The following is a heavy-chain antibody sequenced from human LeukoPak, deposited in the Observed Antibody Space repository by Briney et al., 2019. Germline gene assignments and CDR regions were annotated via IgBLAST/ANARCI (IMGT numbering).Heavy chain of an antibody. Sequence: GGSLRLSCAASGFTFSSYWMSWVRQAPGKGLEWVAVISYDGSNKYYADSVKGRFTISRDNSKNTLYLQMNSLRAEDTAVYYCARVGPWDTAMVTPYYYGMDVWGQGTTVTVSS. CDR2: ISYDGSNK. CDR3: ARVGPWDTAMVTPYYYGMDV. V-gene: IGHV3-30-3*01. D-gene: IGHD5-18*01. J-gene: IGHJ6*02. CDR1: GFTFSSYW.